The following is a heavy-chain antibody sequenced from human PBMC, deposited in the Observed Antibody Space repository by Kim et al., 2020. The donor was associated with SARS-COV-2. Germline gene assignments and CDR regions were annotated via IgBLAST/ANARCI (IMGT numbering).Heavy chain of an antibody. CDR1: GASISGYY. CDR2: IQPAGTT. D-gene: IGHD3-16*01. V-gene: IGHV4-4*09. Sequence: SETLSLTCTVSGASISGYYWYWIRQSPGQGLEWIGFIQPAGTTSYNPSLAGRITMSVDTSRSQYCLKLTSVTAADTAFYYCVRIGLGAFWGQGTLVAVSS. CDR3: VRIGLGAF. J-gene: IGHJ4*02.